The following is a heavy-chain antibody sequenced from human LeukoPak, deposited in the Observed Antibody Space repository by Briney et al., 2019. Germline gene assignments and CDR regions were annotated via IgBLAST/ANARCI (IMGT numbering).Heavy chain of an antibody. V-gene: IGHV3-66*01. CDR1: GFTVSSNY. CDR3: ARWAGVSSFYYYYGMDV. Sequence: GGSLRLSCAASGFTVSSNYMSWVRQAPGKGLEWVSVIYSGGSTYYADSVKGRFTIPRDNAKNSLYLQMNSLRAEDTAVYYCARWAGVSSFYYYYGMDVWGQGTTVTVSS. D-gene: IGHD3-10*01. CDR2: IYSGGST. J-gene: IGHJ6*02.